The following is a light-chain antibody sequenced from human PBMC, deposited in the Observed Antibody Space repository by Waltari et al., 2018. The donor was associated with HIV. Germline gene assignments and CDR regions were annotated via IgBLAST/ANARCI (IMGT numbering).Light chain of an antibody. J-gene: IGKJ2*01. CDR3: QQYGSSPYT. CDR2: GAS. V-gene: IGKV3-20*01. CDR1: QSITSNY. Sequence: EIVLTQSPGTLSLSPGERATLSCRASQSITSNYLAWYQQKPGQAPRLLIYGASKRATGIADRFSGGGSGTDFTLTISRLEPEDFAVYYCQQYGSSPYTFGQGTKLEIK.